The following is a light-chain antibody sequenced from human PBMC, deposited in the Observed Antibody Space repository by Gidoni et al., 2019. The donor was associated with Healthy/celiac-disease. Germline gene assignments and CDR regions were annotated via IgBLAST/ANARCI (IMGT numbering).Light chain of an antibody. CDR2: DAS. V-gene: IGKV1D-13*01. CDR3: QQFNNYPHAYT. CDR1: QGISSA. J-gene: IGKJ2*01. Sequence: AIQLTQSPSSLSASVGDRVTITCRASQGISSALAWYQQKPGKAPKLLIYDASSLESGVPSRFSGSGSGTDFTLTISSLQPEDFATYYCQQFNNYPHAYTFGQXTKLEIK.